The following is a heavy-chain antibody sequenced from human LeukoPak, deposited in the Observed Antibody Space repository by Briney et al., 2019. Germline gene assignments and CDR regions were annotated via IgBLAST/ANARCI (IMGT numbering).Heavy chain of an antibody. D-gene: IGHD3-3*01. V-gene: IGHV3-66*02. CDR3: ARDSPYYDFWSGYHQDY. CDR1: GFTVSSNY. J-gene: IGHJ4*02. CDR2: IYSGGST. Sequence: GGSLRLSCAASGFTVSSNYMSWVRQAPGKGLEWVSVIYSGGSTYYADSVKGRFTISRDNSKNTLYLQMNSLRAEDTAVYYCARDSPYYDFWSGYHQDYWGQGTLVTVSS.